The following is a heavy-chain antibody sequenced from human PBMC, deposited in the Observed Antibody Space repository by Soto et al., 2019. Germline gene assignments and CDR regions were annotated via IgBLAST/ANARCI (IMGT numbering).Heavy chain of an antibody. CDR2: ISYDGSNK. CDR1: GFTFSSYA. Sequence: QVQLVESGGGVVQPGRSLRLSCAASGFTFSSYAMHWVRQAPGKGLEWVAVISYDGSNKYYADSVKGRFTISRDNSKNTLYLQMNSLRAEDTAVYYCARDSIYSSSWYDYWGQVSLVTVSS. V-gene: IGHV3-30-3*01. J-gene: IGHJ4*02. D-gene: IGHD6-13*01. CDR3: ARDSIYSSSWYDY.